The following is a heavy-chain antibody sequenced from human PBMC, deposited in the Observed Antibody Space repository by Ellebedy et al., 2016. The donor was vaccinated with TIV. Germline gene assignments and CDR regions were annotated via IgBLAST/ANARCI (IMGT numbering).Heavy chain of an antibody. CDR1: GFSVSGNF. CDR2: SYSDTNT. CDR3: AINGYYYVRRTFDI. V-gene: IGHV3-66*01. J-gene: IGHJ3*02. Sequence: GESLKISCAASGFSVSGNFMSWVRQGPGKGLEWVSVSYSDTNTYYADSVKGRFSISRDISKNTLYLQMDSLRVEDTAVYYCAINGYYYVRRTFDIWGQGTMVTVSS. D-gene: IGHD3-22*01.